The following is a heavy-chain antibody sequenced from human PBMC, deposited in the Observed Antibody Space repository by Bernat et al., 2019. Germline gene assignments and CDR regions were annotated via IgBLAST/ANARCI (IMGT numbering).Heavy chain of an antibody. Sequence: QVQLVESGGGVVQPGRSLRLSCAASGFTFSSYAMHWVRQAPGKGLEWVAVISYDGSNKYYADSVKGRFTISRDNSKNTLYLQMNSLRAEYTAVYYCARDDQSSSSWYSLVIGYWGQGTLVTVSS. D-gene: IGHD6-13*01. V-gene: IGHV3-30-3*01. CDR1: GFTFSSYA. CDR2: ISYDGSNK. CDR3: ARDDQSSSSWYSLVIGY. J-gene: IGHJ4*02.